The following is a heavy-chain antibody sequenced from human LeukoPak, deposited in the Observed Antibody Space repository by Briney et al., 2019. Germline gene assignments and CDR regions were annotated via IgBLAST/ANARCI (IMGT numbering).Heavy chain of an antibody. CDR1: GFTFDDYA. D-gene: IGHD3-9*01. CDR3: EQDRPYDILAGRTFDY. J-gene: IGHJ4*02. V-gene: IGHV3-9*01. CDR2: ISWNSGSI. Sequence: PGRSLRLSCAASGFTFDDYAMHWVRQAPGKGLEWVSGISWNSGSIGYADSVKGRFTISRDNAKNSLYLQMNSLRAEDTALYYCEQDRPYDILAGRTFDYWGQGTLVTVSS.